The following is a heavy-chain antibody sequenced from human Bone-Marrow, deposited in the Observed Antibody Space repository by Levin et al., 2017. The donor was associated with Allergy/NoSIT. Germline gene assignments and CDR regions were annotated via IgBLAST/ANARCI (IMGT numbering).Heavy chain of an antibody. CDR1: GYSLTEVS. CDR2: FDPGDGQP. Sequence: ASVKVSCRVSGYSLTEVSMHWVRQAPGKGLEYMGGFDPGDGQPIYAENFQGRVTMTADTSTDTAYIEVSSLTSEDTAVYYCATDPTGGLGGLDAWGQGTLLTVSS. J-gene: IGHJ5*02. CDR3: ATDPTGGLGGLDA. D-gene: IGHD3-16*01. V-gene: IGHV1-24*01.